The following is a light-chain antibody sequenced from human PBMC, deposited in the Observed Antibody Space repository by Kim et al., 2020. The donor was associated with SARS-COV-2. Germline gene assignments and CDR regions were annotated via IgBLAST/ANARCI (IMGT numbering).Light chain of an antibody. V-gene: IGLV2-14*03. CDR1: SSDVGGYNY. CDR2: DVF. CDR3: TSYRSSGYV. J-gene: IGLJ1*01. Sequence: QSALTQPASVSGSPGQSITISCTGTSSDVGGYNYVSWYQQYPGKAPKLMIYDVFKRPSGVSNRFSGSKSGNTASLTICELQAEVEADYYCTSYRSSGYVFGAGTKVASL.